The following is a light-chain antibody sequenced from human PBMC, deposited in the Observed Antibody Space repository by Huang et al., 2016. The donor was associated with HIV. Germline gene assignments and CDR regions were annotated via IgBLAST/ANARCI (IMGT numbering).Light chain of an antibody. CDR1: QGIAKY. V-gene: IGKV1-27*01. Sequence: DIQMTQSPSSLSASVGDRVTITCRASQGIAKYLAWYQQKPGKVPKRLIYAASTFQSGVPSRFSGSGAGTDFTLTISSLQPEDVATYYCQKYHSAPFTFGPGTKVDIK. CDR3: QKYHSAPFT. J-gene: IGKJ3*01. CDR2: AAS.